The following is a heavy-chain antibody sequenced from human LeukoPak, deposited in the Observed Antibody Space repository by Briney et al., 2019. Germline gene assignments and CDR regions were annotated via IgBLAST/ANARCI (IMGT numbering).Heavy chain of an antibody. J-gene: IGHJ6*03. CDR1: GYTFTGYY. Sequence: ASVKVSCKASGYTFTGYYMHWVRQAPGQGLEWMGWMNPNSGNTGYAQKFQGRVTMTRNTSISTAYMELSSLRSEDTAVYYCARGDYGDYSLYYYYMDVWGKGTTVTISS. V-gene: IGHV1-8*02. D-gene: IGHD4-17*01. CDR3: ARGDYGDYSLYYYYMDV. CDR2: MNPNSGNT.